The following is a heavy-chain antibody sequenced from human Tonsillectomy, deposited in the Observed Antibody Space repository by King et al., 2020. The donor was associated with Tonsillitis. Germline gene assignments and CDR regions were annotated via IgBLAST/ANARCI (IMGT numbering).Heavy chain of an antibody. CDR2: IYYSGST. J-gene: IGHJ6*02. V-gene: IGHV4-59*01. Sequence: MQLQESGPGLVKPSETLSLTCTVSGGSISTYYWSWIRQPPGKGLEWIGYIYYSGSTDYNPSLKSRVTISVDTSKNQFSLKLSSVTAADTAVYYCARGGTWSSDYYYNYGMDVWGQGTTVTVSS. CDR3: ARGGTWSSDYYYNYGMDV. CDR1: GGSISTYY. D-gene: IGHD6-25*01.